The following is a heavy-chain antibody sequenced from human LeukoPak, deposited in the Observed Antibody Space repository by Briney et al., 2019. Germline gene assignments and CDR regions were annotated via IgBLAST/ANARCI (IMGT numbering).Heavy chain of an antibody. D-gene: IGHD6-19*01. CDR2: ISYDGSNK. CDR3: ARDWRGCFDY. Sequence: GGSLRLSCAASGFTFSSYAMHWVRQAPGKGLEWVAVISYDGSNKYYADSVKGRFTISRDNSKNTLYLQINSLRAEDTAVYYCARDWRGCFDYWGQGTLVTVSS. V-gene: IGHV3-30*04. CDR1: GFTFSSYA. J-gene: IGHJ4*02.